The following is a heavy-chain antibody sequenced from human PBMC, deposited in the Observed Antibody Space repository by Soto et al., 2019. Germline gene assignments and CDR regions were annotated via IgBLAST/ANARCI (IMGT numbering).Heavy chain of an antibody. Sequence: QAQLVQSGAEVKKPGASVKVSCQAGGYTFADYGISWVRQAPGQGLEWMGWIGPYNGNTNYAQNLQDRVTMTTDTSTNTAYMEARSLRSDDTALYYCARCYCSFGSCYPCWYFVLWGRGTLLTVSS. D-gene: IGHD2-15*01. CDR1: GYTFADYG. CDR2: IGPYNGNT. V-gene: IGHV1-18*01. CDR3: ARCYCSFGSCYPCWYFVL. J-gene: IGHJ2*01.